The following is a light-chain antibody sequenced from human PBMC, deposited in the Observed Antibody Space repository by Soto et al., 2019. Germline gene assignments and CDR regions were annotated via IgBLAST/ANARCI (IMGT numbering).Light chain of an antibody. CDR2: SNN. CDR3: AAWDDSLSGWV. Sequence: QSVLPQPPSASVTPGQRVTISCSGSSSNIGSNFAYWYQQLPGTDPQLLIYSNNQRPSGVPDRFSGSKSGTSASLAISGLRSEDEADDYCAAWDDSLSGWVFGGGTKLTV. CDR1: SSNIGSNF. J-gene: IGLJ3*02. V-gene: IGLV1-47*02.